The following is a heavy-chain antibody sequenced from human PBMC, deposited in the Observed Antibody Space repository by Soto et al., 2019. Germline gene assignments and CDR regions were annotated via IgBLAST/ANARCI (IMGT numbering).Heavy chain of an antibody. D-gene: IGHD3-3*02. CDR3: ARHSLARRKNKSSLP. Sequence: SETLSLTCTVSGGSIISSDFYWGWVRQPPGKGLEWIGSIFYLGSSYYNPSLKSRVTMSVDTSKNQFSLRLRSVTAADTALYFCARHSLARRKNKSSLPSGQALIVTRSS. J-gene: IGHJ5*02. CDR1: GGSIISSDFY. V-gene: IGHV4-39*01. CDR2: IFYLGSS.